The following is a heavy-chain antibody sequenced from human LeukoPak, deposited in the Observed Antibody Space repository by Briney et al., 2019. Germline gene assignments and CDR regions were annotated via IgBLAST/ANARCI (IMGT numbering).Heavy chain of an antibody. CDR3: TMDGLRGNSGWYVDY. CDR2: IKSKADGGTT. Sequence: GGSLRPSCAASGFTFRNGWMTWVRQAPGKGLEWVGRIKSKADGGTTDYAAPVKGRFTISRDDSKNTLFLQMNSLKTEDTAVYYCTMDGLRGNSGWYVDYWGQGTLVTVSS. J-gene: IGHJ4*02. CDR1: GFTFRNGW. V-gene: IGHV3-15*01. D-gene: IGHD6-19*01.